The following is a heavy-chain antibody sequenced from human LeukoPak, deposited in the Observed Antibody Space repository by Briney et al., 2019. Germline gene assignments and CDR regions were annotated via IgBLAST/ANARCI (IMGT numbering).Heavy chain of an antibody. CDR1: GYTFTSYG. Sequence: ASVKVFCKASGYTFTSYGISWVRQAPGQGLEWMGWISAYNGNTNYAQKLQGRVTMTTDTSTSTAYMELRSLRSDDTAVYYCARAPGVPIAVAGPYYFDYWGQGTLVTVSS. D-gene: IGHD6-19*01. V-gene: IGHV1-18*01. J-gene: IGHJ4*02. CDR3: ARAPGVPIAVAGPYYFDY. CDR2: ISAYNGNT.